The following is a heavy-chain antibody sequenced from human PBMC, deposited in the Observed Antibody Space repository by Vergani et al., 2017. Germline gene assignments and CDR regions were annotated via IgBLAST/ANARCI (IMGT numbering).Heavy chain of an antibody. CDR2: IYRTGRT. D-gene: IGHD3-9*01. J-gene: IGHJ4*02. CDR1: GFSIDNGYY. CDR3: ARPSGIVYDIFSGTQYFFDF. V-gene: IGHV4-38-2*01. Sequence: QVQLQESGPGLVKPSETLSLTCAVSGFSIDNGYYWDWIRQPPGKGLEWIGSIYRTGRTHFNPSLKSRVTISVDTFNNHFSLRLNSLTAADKAVYYCARPSGIVYDIFSGTQYFFDFWGQGTLVTVAS.